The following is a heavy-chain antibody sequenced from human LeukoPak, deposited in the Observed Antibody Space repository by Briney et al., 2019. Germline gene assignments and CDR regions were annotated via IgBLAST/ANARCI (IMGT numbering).Heavy chain of an antibody. D-gene: IGHD5-24*01. CDR2: ISNSGSSI. Sequence: GGSLRLSCAASGFTFSSYAMSWVRQAPGKGLEWLSHISNSGSSIQYADSVKGRFTISRDNAKNSLYLQMNSLRVEDTAVYYCARTRDGPFAYWGQGTLVTVSS. CDR1: GFTFSSYA. CDR3: ARTRDGPFAY. J-gene: IGHJ4*02. V-gene: IGHV3-48*03.